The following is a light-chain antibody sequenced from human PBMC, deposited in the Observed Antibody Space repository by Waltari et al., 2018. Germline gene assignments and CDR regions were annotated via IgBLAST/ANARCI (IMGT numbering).Light chain of an antibody. V-gene: IGKV1-5*03. Sequence: DILMTQSPSTLLASVGERVTITCRASESVSAWLAWYQQEPGKAPKLLIYKASTLQSGVPSMFSGSGSGTEFTLTISSLQAQDFATYFCQQYSSDSRTFGQGTKVEIK. J-gene: IGKJ1*01. CDR3: QQYSSDSRT. CDR1: ESVSAW. CDR2: KAS.